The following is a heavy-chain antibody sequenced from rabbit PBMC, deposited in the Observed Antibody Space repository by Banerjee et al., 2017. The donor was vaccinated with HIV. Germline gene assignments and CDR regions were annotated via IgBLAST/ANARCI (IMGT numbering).Heavy chain of an antibody. CDR1: GIDFSSYYR. Sequence: QSLEESGGDLVKPGASLTLTCTASGIDFSSYYRMCWVRQAPGRGLEWIACIYGGSSGSTHYASWAKGRFTISKTSSTTVTLQMTSLTDADTATYFCARSDAGSSNAYNLWGPGTLVTVS. CDR2: IYGGSSGST. CDR3: ARSDAGSSNAYNL. J-gene: IGHJ4*01. D-gene: IGHD8-1*01. V-gene: IGHV1S40*01.